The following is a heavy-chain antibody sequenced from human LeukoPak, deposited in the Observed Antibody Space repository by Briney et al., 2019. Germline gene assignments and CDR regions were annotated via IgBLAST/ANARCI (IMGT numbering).Heavy chain of an antibody. J-gene: IGHJ5*02. CDR3: ARDLGQYYDTSDNWFDP. D-gene: IGHD3-22*01. V-gene: IGHV3-23*01. Sequence: GGSLRLSCAASGFTFSSYGMSWVRQAPGKGLEWVSAISGSGGSAYYADSVKGRFTISRDNSKNTLNLQMNSLRAEDTAVYYCARDLGQYYDTSDNWFDPWGQGTLVTVSS. CDR2: ISGSGGSA. CDR1: GFTFSSYG.